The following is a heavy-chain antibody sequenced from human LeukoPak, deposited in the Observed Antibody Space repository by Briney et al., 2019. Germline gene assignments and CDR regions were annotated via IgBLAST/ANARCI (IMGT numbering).Heavy chain of an antibody. CDR2: IYISGGT. CDR1: GGSIMNGPHY. D-gene: IGHD4-17*01. CDR3: ARWSYGDFDALDV. V-gene: IGHV4-61*02. J-gene: IGHJ3*01. Sequence: SETLSLTCTVSGGSIMNGPHYWHWVRQPAGTGLEWVGRIYISGGTYYNPSLKSRVTISIDKSKNQFSLDLSSVTAADTAVYYCARWSYGDFDALDVWGQGTMVTVSS.